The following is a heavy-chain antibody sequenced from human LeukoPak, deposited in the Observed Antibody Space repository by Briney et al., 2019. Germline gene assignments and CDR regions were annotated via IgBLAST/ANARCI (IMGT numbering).Heavy chain of an antibody. D-gene: IGHD4-17*01. V-gene: IGHV1-2*02. CDR1: GYTFTGYY. CDR2: SNPNSGGT. J-gene: IGHJ6*03. CDR3: ARGARAVYGDYDYYYYYYYMDV. Sequence: ASVKVSCKASGYTFTGYYMHWVRQAPGQGLEWMGSSNPNSGGTNYAQKFQGRVTMTRDTSISTAYMELSRLRSDDTAVYYCARGARAVYGDYDYYYYYYYMDVWGKGTTVTVSS.